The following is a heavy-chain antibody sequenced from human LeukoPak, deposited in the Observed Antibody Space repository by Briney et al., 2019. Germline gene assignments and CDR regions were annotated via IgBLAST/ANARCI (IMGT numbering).Heavy chain of an antibody. J-gene: IGHJ4*02. CDR2: ISYDGDNK. CDR3: ARDDYFDY. CDR1: GFTFSSYS. V-gene: IGHV3-30*04. Sequence: PGGSLRLSCAASGFTFSSYSMHWVRQAPGKGLEWVAVISYDGDNKYYVDSVKGRFTISRDNSKNTLYLQMNSLRAEDTAVYYCARDDYFDYWGQGTRVTVSS.